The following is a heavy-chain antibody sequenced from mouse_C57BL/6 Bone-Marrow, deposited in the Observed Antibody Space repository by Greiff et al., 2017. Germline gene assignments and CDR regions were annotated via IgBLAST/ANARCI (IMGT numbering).Heavy chain of an antibody. CDR3: AREGYYGSSYYWYCDV. V-gene: IGHV1-50*01. J-gene: IGHJ1*03. CDR2: IDPSDSYT. CDR1: GYSFTSYY. D-gene: IGHD1-1*01. Sequence: VQLQQSGPELVKPGASVKISCKASGYSFTSYYIHWVKQRPGQGLEWIGEIDPSDSYTNSNQKFKGKATLTVDTSSSTAYMQLSSLTSEDSAVYYCAREGYYGSSYYWYCDVWGTGTTVTVAS.